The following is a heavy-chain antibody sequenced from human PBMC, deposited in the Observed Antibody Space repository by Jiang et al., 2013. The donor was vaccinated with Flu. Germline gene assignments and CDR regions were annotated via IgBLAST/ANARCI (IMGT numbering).Heavy chain of an antibody. Sequence: TSYADSVKGRFTISRDNAKNTLYLQMNSLRAEDTAVYYCARSYCSGGSCLYYYYYYGMDVWGQGTTVTVSS. CDR2: T. CDR3: ARSYCSGGSCLYYYYYYGMDV. D-gene: IGHD2-15*01. V-gene: IGHV3-74*01. J-gene: IGHJ6*02.